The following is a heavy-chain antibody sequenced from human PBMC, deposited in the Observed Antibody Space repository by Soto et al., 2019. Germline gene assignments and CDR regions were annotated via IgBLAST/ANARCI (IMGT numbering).Heavy chain of an antibody. V-gene: IGHV5-10-1*01. CDR2: IDPTDSRT. J-gene: IGHJ4*02. CDR1: AYMFPIDH. Sequence: GESLKISCEASAYMFPIDHISLVRQMPGKGLEWVGKIDPTDSRTMYRPSSRARITISVDKSINTAYLEWGRLKASDTAMYYCARHDSNGDFDFCGQGXQVTVFS. D-gene: IGHD2-8*01. CDR3: ARHDSNGDFDF.